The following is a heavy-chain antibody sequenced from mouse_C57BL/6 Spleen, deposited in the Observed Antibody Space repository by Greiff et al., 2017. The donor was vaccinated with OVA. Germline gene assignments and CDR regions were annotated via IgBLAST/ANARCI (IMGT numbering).Heavy chain of an antibody. CDR3: ARDYYYGSSDAMDY. J-gene: IGHJ4*01. V-gene: IGHV3-6*01. D-gene: IGHD1-1*01. CDR1: GYSITSGYY. CDR2: ISYDGSN. Sequence: EVKVEESGPGLVKPSQSLSLTCSVTGYSITSGYYWNWIRQFPGNKLEWMGYISYDGSNNYNPSLKNRISITRDTSKNQFFLKLNSVTTEDTATYYCARDYYYGSSDAMDYWGQGTSVTVSS.